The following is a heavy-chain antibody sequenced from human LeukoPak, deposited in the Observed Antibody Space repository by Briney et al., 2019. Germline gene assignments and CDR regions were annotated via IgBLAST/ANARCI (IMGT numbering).Heavy chain of an antibody. V-gene: IGHV1-69*01. Sequence: GSSVNVSCKASGGTFNTYAINWVRQAPGQGLEWMGGIIPVFGAANYAQKFQDRVTITADESTSTAYMDLSSLRSEDTAVYYCARVSRTTMVRGVIAFDYWGQGALATVSS. D-gene: IGHD3-10*01. CDR3: ARVSRTTMVRGVIAFDY. CDR1: GGTFNTYA. J-gene: IGHJ4*02. CDR2: IIPVFGAA.